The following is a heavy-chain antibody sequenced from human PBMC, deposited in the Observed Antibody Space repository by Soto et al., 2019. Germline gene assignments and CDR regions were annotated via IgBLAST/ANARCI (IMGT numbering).Heavy chain of an antibody. CDR2: IYYTGST. J-gene: IGHJ4*02. Sequence: PSETLSLTCTVSGDSVSTRSYYWGWIRQPPGQGLEWIGYIYYTGSTNYSPSLKSRVTISVDTSKNQFSLNLGSVTAADTAVYYCAREGYSYAYFDYWGQGIMVTVSS. V-gene: IGHV4-61*01. D-gene: IGHD3-16*01. CDR3: AREGYSYAYFDY. CDR1: GDSVSTRSYY.